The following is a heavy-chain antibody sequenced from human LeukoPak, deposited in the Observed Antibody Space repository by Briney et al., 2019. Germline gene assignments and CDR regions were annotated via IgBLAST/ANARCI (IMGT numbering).Heavy chain of an antibody. J-gene: IGHJ5*02. D-gene: IGHD2-2*01. CDR1: GGSFSGHY. Sequence: SETLSLTCAVYGGSFSGHYWSWIRQPPGKGLEWIGEINHSGSTNYNPSLKSRVTISVDTSKNQFSLKLSSVTAADTAVYYCARHKCSSTSCYVSFGFDPWGQGTLVTVSS. CDR2: INHSGST. V-gene: IGHV4-34*01. CDR3: ARHKCSSTSCYVSFGFDP.